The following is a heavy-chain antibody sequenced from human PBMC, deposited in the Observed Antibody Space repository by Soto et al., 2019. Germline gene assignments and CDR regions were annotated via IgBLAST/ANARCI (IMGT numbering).Heavy chain of an antibody. Sequence: SETLSLTCAAYGGSFSGYYWSWIRQPPGKGLEWIGEINHSGSTNYNPSLKSRVTISVDTSKNQFSLKLSSVTAADTAVYYCARAKYYDILTGYYSPLYYYYGMDVWGQGTTVT. D-gene: IGHD3-9*01. CDR1: GGSFSGYY. V-gene: IGHV4-34*01. J-gene: IGHJ6*02. CDR3: ARAKYYDILTGYYSPLYYYYGMDV. CDR2: INHSGST.